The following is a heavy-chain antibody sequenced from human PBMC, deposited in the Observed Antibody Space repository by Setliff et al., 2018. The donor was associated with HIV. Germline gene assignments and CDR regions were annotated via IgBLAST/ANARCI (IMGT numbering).Heavy chain of an antibody. J-gene: IGHJ4*02. CDR3: ARDYCYDTSGYRYFDY. Sequence: SVKVSCQASGGTFSSYAISWVRQAPGQGLEWMGGIIPTLGIANYAQKFQGRVTITADKSTSTAYMELSRLRSADTAVYSCARDYCYDTSGYRYFDYWGPGTLVTVSS. D-gene: IGHD3-22*01. CDR2: IIPTLGIA. V-gene: IGHV1-69*10. CDR1: GGTFSSYA.